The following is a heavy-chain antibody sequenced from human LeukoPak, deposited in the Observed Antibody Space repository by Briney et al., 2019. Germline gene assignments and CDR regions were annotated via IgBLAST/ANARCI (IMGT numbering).Heavy chain of an antibody. D-gene: IGHD5-24*01. J-gene: IGHJ4*02. Sequence: SVKVSCKASGGTFSSYGISWVRQAPGQGLEWMGRIIPILGIANYAQKFQGRVTITADKSTSTAYMELSSLRSEDTAVYNCAREGNRRDGYNKYYFDYWGQGTLVIVSS. CDR2: IIPILGIA. V-gene: IGHV1-69*04. CDR1: GGTFSSYG. CDR3: AREGNRRDGYNKYYFDY.